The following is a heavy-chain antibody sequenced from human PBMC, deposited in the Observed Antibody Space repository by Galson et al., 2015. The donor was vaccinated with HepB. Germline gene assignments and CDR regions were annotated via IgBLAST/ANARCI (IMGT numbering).Heavy chain of an antibody. CDR1: GFTFSSCA. CDR2: ISGSGGST. V-gene: IGHV3-23*01. CDR3: AKDLRVPGPGSSTSGGMDV. Sequence: SLRLSCAASGFTFSSCAMSWVRQAPGKGLEWVSAISGSGGSTYYADSVKGRFTISRDNSKNTLYLQMNSLRAEDTAVYYCAKDLRVPGPGSSTSGGMDVWGQGTTVTVSS. J-gene: IGHJ6*02. D-gene: IGHD2-2*01.